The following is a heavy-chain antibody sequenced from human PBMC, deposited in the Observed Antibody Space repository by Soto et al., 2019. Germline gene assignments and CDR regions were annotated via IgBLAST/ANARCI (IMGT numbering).Heavy chain of an antibody. CDR3: AREGPPAAPSDAFDI. J-gene: IGHJ3*02. Sequence: PGGSLRLSCAASGFTFSSYWMHWVRQAPGKGLVWVSRINSDGSSTSYADSVKGRFTISRDNAKNTLYLQMNSLRAEDTAVYYCAREGPPAAPSDAFDIWGQGTMVTVS. D-gene: IGHD6-25*01. CDR2: INSDGSST. CDR1: GFTFSSYW. V-gene: IGHV3-74*01.